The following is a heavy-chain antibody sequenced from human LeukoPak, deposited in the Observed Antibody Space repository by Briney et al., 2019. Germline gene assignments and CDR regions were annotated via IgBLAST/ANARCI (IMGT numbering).Heavy chain of an antibody. J-gene: IGHJ4*02. CDR2: INHSGST. CDR1: GGSISSYY. CDR3: ARGTNSSGIDY. Sequence: SETLSLTCTVSGGSISSYYWSWIRQPPGKGLEWIGEINHSGSTNYNPSLKSRVTISVDTSKNQFSLKLSSVTAADTAVYYCARGTNSSGIDYWGQGTLVTVSS. V-gene: IGHV4-34*01. D-gene: IGHD6-19*01.